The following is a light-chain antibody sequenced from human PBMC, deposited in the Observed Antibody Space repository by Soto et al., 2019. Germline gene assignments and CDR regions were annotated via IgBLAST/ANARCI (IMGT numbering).Light chain of an antibody. V-gene: IGKV1-39*01. CDR2: AAS. J-gene: IGKJ1*01. CDR1: QSISSY. CDR3: QQSYSTPRT. Sequence: DIQMTPSPSTLSGSVGDRVTITCRASQSISSYLNWYQQKPGKAPKLLIYAASSLQSGVPSRFSGSGSGTDFTLTISSLQPEDFATYYCQQSYSTPRTFGQGTKVDIK.